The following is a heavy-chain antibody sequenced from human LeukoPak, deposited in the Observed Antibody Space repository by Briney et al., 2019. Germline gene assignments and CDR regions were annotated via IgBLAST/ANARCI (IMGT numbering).Heavy chain of an antibody. Sequence: SETLSLTCTVSGGSISSNHWSWIRQPPGKGLEWIGYIYYSGSPNYKPSLKSRVTISVGTSKNQFSLKLSSVTAADTAVYFCTRGLWSTGLNYWGQGALVTVSS. CDR3: TRGLWSTGLNY. D-gene: IGHD3-9*01. CDR1: GGSISSNH. J-gene: IGHJ4*02. V-gene: IGHV4-59*01. CDR2: IYYSGSP.